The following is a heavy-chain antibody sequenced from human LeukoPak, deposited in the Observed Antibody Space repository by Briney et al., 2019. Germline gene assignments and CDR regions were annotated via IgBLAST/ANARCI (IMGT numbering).Heavy chain of an antibody. J-gene: IGHJ4*02. V-gene: IGHV4-34*01. CDR3: ARGHHYDSSGPDY. D-gene: IGHD3-22*01. CDR1: GGSFSGYY. CDR2: INHSGST. Sequence: SETLSLTCAVYGGSFSGYYWSWIRQPPGKGLEWIGEINHSGSTNYNPSLKSRVTMSVDTSKNQFSLKLSSVTAADTAVYYCARGHHYDSSGPDYWGQGTLVTVSS.